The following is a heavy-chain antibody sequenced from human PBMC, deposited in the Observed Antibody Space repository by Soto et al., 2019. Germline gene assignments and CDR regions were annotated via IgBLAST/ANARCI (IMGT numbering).Heavy chain of an antibody. CDR3: AKDRDSGVEPAAFDI. CDR1: GFTFDDYA. J-gene: IGHJ3*02. V-gene: IGHV3-9*01. D-gene: IGHD2-15*01. CDR2: ISWNSGSI. Sequence: PGGSLRLSCAASGFTFDDYAMHWVRQAPGKGLEWVSGISWNSGSIGYADSVKGRFTISRDNAKNSLYLQMNSLRAEDTALYYCAKDRDSGVEPAAFDIWGQGTMVTVSS.